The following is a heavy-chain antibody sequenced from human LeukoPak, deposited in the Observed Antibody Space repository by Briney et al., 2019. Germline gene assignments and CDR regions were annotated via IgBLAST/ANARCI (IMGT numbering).Heavy chain of an antibody. CDR3: AREGLRRDGYNSDY. D-gene: IGHD5-24*01. V-gene: IGHV1-69*05. CDR1: GGTFSSYA. Sequence: RGASLQISCQASGGTFSSYAISWVRQAPGQGLEWMGGIIPIFGTANYAQKFQGRVTITTDESTSTAYMELSSLRSEDTAVYYCAREGLRRDGYNSDYWGQGTLVTVSS. CDR2: IIPIFGTA. J-gene: IGHJ4*02.